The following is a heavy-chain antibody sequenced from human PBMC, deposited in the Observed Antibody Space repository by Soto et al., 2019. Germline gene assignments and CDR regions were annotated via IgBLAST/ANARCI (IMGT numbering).Heavy chain of an antibody. J-gene: IGHJ4*02. CDR3: ARERVGYSGYDYYFDY. Sequence: SETLSLTCTVSGGSVSSGSYYWSWIRQPPGKGLEWIGYIYYSGSTNYNPSFKSRVTISVDTSKNQFSLKLSSVTAADTAVYYCARERVGYSGYDYYFDYWGQGTLVTVSS. D-gene: IGHD5-12*01. V-gene: IGHV4-61*01. CDR2: IYYSGST. CDR1: GGSVSSGSYY.